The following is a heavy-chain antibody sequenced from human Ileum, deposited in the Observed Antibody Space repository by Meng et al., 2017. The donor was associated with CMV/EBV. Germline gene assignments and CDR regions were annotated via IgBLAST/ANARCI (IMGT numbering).Heavy chain of an antibody. Sequence: SGYTFTGYYMQWVRQAPGQGLEWMGWINPNSGGTNYAQKFQGRVTMTRDTSISTAYMELSRLRSDDTAVYYCARKRGGESGVFFDYWGQGTLVTVSS. CDR1: GYTFTGYY. CDR3: ARKRGGESGVFFDY. V-gene: IGHV1-2*02. D-gene: IGHD3-16*01. CDR2: INPNSGGT. J-gene: IGHJ4*02.